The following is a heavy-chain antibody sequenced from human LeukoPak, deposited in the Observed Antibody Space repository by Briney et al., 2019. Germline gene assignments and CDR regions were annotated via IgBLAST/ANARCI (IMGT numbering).Heavy chain of an antibody. V-gene: IGHV4-4*07. Sequence: KPSETLSLTCTVSGGSISSYYWSWNRQPAGKGLEWIGRIYTSGSTNYNPSLKSRVTMSVDTSKNQFSLKLSSVTAADTAVYYCARLGSSSWYETKSYFDYWGQGTLVTVSS. CDR3: ARLGSSSWYETKSYFDY. CDR2: IYTSGST. CDR1: GGSISSYY. J-gene: IGHJ4*02. D-gene: IGHD6-13*01.